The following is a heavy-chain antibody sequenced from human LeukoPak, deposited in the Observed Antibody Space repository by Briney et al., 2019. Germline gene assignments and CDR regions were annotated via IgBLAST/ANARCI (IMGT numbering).Heavy chain of an antibody. V-gene: IGHV3-23*01. CDR3: AKGGRGSYSWIYFDY. D-gene: IGHD1-26*01. Sequence: PGGSLRLSCAASGFTFSSYAMSWVRQAPGKGLEWVSAISGSGGSTYYADPVKGRFTISRDNSKNTLYLQMNSLRAEDTAVHYCAKGGRGSYSWIYFDYWGQGTLVTVSS. J-gene: IGHJ4*02. CDR1: GFTFSSYA. CDR2: ISGSGGST.